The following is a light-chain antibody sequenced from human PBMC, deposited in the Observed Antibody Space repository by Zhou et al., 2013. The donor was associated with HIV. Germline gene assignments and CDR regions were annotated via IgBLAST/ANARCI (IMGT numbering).Light chain of an antibody. J-gene: IGKJ1*01. CDR1: HYISTY. CDR3: QKYNSAPQT. Sequence: AIQMTQSPSSFSASTGDTVSITCRASHYISTYLAWYQQKPGKAPELLIYGASSLQTGVPSRFSGSGSGTDFTLTISSLQPEDVATYYCQKYNSAPQTFGQGTKVEIK. CDR2: GAS. V-gene: IGKV1-8*01.